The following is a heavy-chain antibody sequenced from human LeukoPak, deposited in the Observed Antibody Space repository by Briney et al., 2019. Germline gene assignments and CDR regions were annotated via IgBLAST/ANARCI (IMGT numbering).Heavy chain of an antibody. CDR2: IYYSGST. V-gene: IGHV4-59*08. Sequence: SETLSLTCTVSGGSISTYYWSWIRQPPGKGLEWLGYIYYSGSTNYNPSLKSRVTISVDTSKNQFSLKLSSVTAADTAVYYCARGPGQETCYDFWSGYSNWFDPWGQGTLVTVSS. J-gene: IGHJ5*02. CDR1: GGSISTYY. D-gene: IGHD3-3*01. CDR3: ARGPGQETCYDFWSGYSNWFDP.